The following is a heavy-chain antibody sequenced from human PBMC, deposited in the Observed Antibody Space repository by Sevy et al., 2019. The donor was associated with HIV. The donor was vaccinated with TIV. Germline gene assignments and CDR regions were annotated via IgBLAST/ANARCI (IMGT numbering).Heavy chain of an antibody. Sequence: GGSLRLSCAASGFTFTSYEMNWVRQAPGKGLEWVSYISNSGTTIYYSDSVKGGFTISRDNATNSLYLQMTSLRAEDTAVYYCARDLPPSATTVQHFDCWGQGTLVTVSS. V-gene: IGHV3-48*03. CDR1: GFTFTSYE. CDR3: ARDLPPSATTVQHFDC. CDR2: ISNSGTTI. J-gene: IGHJ4*02. D-gene: IGHD4-17*01.